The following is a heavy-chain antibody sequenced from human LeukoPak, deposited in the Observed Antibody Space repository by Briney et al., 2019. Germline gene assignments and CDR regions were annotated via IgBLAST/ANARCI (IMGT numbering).Heavy chain of an antibody. CDR3: ARVAWNYFSY. V-gene: IGHV3-7*01. CDR1: GFTFSSNW. D-gene: IGHD5-12*01. J-gene: IGHJ4*02. CDR2: IKEDGSEK. Sequence: GGSLRLSCAASGFTFSSNWMSWVRQAPGKGLEWVANIKEDGSEKYYVDFVKGRFTISRDNAKNSLYLQMNSLRAEDTAVYYCARVAWNYFSYWGQGTLVTVSS.